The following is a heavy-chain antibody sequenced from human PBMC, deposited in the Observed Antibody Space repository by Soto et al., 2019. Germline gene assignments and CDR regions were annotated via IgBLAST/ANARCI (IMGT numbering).Heavy chain of an antibody. CDR2: IDYSGNI. Sequence: SETLSLTCNASGGSITSSGSAWGWIRQSPGKGLEWIGTIDYSGNIYYIPSLKSRITISVDTSKNQISLKLSSVTAADTAVYYCARHIHDQGFEYYFDSWGQGTLVTVSS. CDR3: ARHIHDQGFEYYFDS. V-gene: IGHV4-39*01. CDR1: GGSITSSGSA. D-gene: IGHD1-1*01. J-gene: IGHJ4*02.